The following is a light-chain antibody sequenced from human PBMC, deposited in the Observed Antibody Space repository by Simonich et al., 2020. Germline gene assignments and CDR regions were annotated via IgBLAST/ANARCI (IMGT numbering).Light chain of an antibody. CDR2: DNN. J-gene: IGLJ2*01. V-gene: IGLV1-51*01. CDR1: SSNIGNNY. CDR3: GTWDSSLSAVV. Sequence: QSVLTQPPSVSAAPGQKVTISCSGSSSNIGNNYVSWYQQLPGTAPQLLIDDNNKRPSWIPDRFSGSKSGTSATLGITGLQTGDEADYYCGTWDSSLSAVVFGGGTKLTVL.